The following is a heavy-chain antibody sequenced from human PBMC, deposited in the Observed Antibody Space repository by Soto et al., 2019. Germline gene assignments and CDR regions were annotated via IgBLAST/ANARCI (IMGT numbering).Heavy chain of an antibody. V-gene: IGHV4-31*03. CDR2: IYHSGST. J-gene: IGHJ5*02. D-gene: IGHD3-3*01. CDR3: ARVWSRPQENWFDP. CDR1: GDSISDVGYY. Sequence: SETLSLTCTVSGDSISDVGYYWSWLRLHPGKGPEWIGYIYHSGSTYYNPSLKSRVSISVDTSKNQFSLRLSSVTAADTAVYYCARVWSRPQENWFDPWGQGTLVTVSS.